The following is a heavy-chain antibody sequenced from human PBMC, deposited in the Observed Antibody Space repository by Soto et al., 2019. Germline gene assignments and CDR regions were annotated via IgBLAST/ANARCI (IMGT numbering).Heavy chain of an antibody. D-gene: IGHD3-3*01. Sequence: GASVKVSCKASGYTFTTYDINWVRQAPGQGLEWLGWMDPNSGSTGYAQNFQGRITMTRNTSRNTAHMELGSLQSEDTAVYYCARERKFDFWRKGLDVWGQGTTVTVSS. CDR2: MDPNSGST. V-gene: IGHV1-8*01. CDR3: ARERKFDFWRKGLDV. J-gene: IGHJ6*02. CDR1: GYTFTTYD.